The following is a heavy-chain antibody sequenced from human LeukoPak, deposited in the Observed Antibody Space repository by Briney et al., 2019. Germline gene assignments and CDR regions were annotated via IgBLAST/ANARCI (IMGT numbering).Heavy chain of an antibody. J-gene: IGHJ4*02. CDR2: ISYDGTTK. Sequence: GGSLRLSCAASGFTFSDYYMSWIRQAPGKGLEWVAVISYDGTTKHYADSVKGRLTLSRDSSKNTVFLQMNSLRLEDTAVYYCARERAYFDFWSGPAYWGQGTLVTVSS. CDR1: GFTFSDYY. V-gene: IGHV3-30*03. D-gene: IGHD3-3*01. CDR3: ARERAYFDFWSGPAY.